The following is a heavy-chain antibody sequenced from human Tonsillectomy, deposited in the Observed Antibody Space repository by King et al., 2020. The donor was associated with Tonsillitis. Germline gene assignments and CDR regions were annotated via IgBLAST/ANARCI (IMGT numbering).Heavy chain of an antibody. D-gene: IGHD3-22*01. CDR2: ISGNGGTT. CDR3: AKSYYDSSGYYLGDDAFDV. Sequence: VQLVESGGGLVQPGGSLRLSCAASGFTFNNYAMYWVRQAPGKGLEWVSSISGNGGTTYYADSVKGRFTISRDNSKNTLYLQMNSLRAEDTAVYYCAKSYYDSSGYYLGDDAFDVWGQGTMVTVSS. V-gene: IGHV3-23*04. J-gene: IGHJ3*01. CDR1: GFTFNNYA.